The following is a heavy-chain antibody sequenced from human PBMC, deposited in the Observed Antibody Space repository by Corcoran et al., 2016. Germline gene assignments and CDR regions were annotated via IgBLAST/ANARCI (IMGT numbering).Heavy chain of an antibody. V-gene: IGHV1-18*01. CDR2: ISAYNGNT. CDR1: GYTFTSYG. J-gene: IGHJ5*02. Sequence: QVQLVQSGAEVKKPGASVKVSCKASGYTFTSYGISWVRQAPGQGLEGMGWISAYNGNTNNAQKIQGRVTMTTYTSTSTAYLELRSLRSDDTAVYYCARTMSYCTNGACLAEPCGQGTLVTVSS. D-gene: IGHD2-8*01. CDR3: ARTMSYCTNGACLAEP.